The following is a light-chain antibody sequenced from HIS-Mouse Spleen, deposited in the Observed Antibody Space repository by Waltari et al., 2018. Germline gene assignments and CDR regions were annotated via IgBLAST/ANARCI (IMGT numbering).Light chain of an antibody. V-gene: IGKV1-8*01. CDR1: QGIGSY. J-gene: IGKJ3*01. CDR3: QQYYSYRFT. CDR2: AAS. Sequence: AIRMTQSPSSFSASTGDRVTITFRASQGIGSYLAWYQQKPGKAPKLLIYAASTLQSGVPSRFSGSGSGTDFTLTISCLQSEDFATYYCQQYYSYRFTFGPGTKVDIK.